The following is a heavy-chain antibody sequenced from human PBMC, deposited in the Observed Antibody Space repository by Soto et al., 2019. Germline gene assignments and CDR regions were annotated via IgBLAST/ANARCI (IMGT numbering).Heavy chain of an antibody. CDR2: IHHSGST. CDR1: GESFNGYY. J-gene: IGHJ6*02. CDR3: ARGKRGSSWYRGEEKYYYYGMDV. Sequence: QVQLQQWGAGLLKPSETLSLTCTAYGESFNGYYWSWIRQPPGKGLEWIGEIHHSGSTNYNPSLMSRVTFSIDTSKRQFSLKVRSVTAADTAVYYCARGKRGSSWYRGEEKYYYYGMDVWGQGTPVTVSS. V-gene: IGHV4-34*01. D-gene: IGHD6-13*01.